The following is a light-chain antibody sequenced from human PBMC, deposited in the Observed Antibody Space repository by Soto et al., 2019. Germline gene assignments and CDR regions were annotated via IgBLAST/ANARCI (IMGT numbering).Light chain of an antibody. V-gene: IGKV3-15*01. J-gene: IGKJ4*01. CDR1: QSVSSN. CDR2: RAS. Sequence: ELVMTQSPSTLSVSPGERATLACRASQSVSSNLAWYQQKPGQAPRLLIYRASTRATGIPARFSGSGSGTEFTRTISSLQSEEFAVYYCQQYNNWPLTFGGGTKVEIK. CDR3: QQYNNWPLT.